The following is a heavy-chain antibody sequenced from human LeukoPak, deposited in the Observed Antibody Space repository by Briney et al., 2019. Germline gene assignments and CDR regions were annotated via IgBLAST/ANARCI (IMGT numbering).Heavy chain of an antibody. J-gene: IGHJ4*02. D-gene: IGHD2-8*01. V-gene: IGHV1-2*02. Sequence: ASVKVSCKASGYTFTGYYMHWVRQAPGQGLEWMGWINPNSGGTNYAQKFQGRVTLTRDTPISTAYMELSRLRSDDTAVYYCASDSCANGVCYVGYWGQGALVTVSS. CDR3: ASDSCANGVCYVGY. CDR1: GYTFTGYY. CDR2: INPNSGGT.